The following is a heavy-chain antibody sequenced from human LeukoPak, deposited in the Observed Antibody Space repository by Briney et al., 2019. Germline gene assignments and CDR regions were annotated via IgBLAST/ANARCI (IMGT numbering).Heavy chain of an antibody. CDR1: GFTFSSYW. Sequence: PGGSLRLSCAASGFTFSSYWMPWVRQAPGKGLVWVSRINSDGSSTSYADSVKGRFTISRDNAKNTLYLQMNSLRAEDTAVYYCARGEYYYYGMDVWGQGTTVTVSS. CDR2: INSDGSST. CDR3: ARGEYYYYGMDV. V-gene: IGHV3-74*01. J-gene: IGHJ6*02.